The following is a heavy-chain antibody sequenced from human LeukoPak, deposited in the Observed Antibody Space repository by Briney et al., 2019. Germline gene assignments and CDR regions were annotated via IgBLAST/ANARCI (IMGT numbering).Heavy chain of an antibody. CDR1: GYPFSAHF. CDR3: VRGTPTPGMDY. D-gene: IGHD3-10*01. V-gene: IGHV7-4-1*02. J-gene: IGHJ4*02. CDR2: IDTTTGNP. Sequence: PRASVKVSCKASGYPFSAHFLNWVRQAPGQGLEWMGNIDTTTGNPRYAQDFTGRLVFSLDTSVSTAYLQITSLKADDTAAYYCVRGTPTPGMDYWGQGTQVTVSS.